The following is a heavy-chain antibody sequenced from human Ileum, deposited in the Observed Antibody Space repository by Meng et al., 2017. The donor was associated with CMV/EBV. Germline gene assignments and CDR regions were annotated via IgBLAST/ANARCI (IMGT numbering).Heavy chain of an antibody. Sequence: SETLSLTCTVSGGSISSHYWAWIRRPPGKALEWIGHTYYTGSTKYNPSLQSRVIISVDTSKTQFSLKLSSVTAADTAVYYCARVKYSYGWEWFDPWGQGTTVTVSS. V-gene: IGHV4-59*11. J-gene: IGHJ5*02. D-gene: IGHD5-18*01. CDR2: TYYTGST. CDR1: GGSISSHY. CDR3: ARVKYSYGWEWFDP.